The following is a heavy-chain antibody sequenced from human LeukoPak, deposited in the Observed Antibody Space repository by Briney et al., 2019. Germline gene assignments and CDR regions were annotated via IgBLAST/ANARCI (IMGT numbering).Heavy chain of an antibody. D-gene: IGHD2-2*01. Sequence: ASVKVSCKASGGTFSSYAISWVRQAPGQGLEWMGGTIPIFGTVNYAQKFQGRVTITADESTSTAYMELSSLRSEDTAVYYCARETYCSSTSCPPAPWGQGTMVTVSS. CDR3: ARETYCSSTSCPPAP. J-gene: IGHJ3*01. CDR1: GGTFSSYA. V-gene: IGHV1-69*13. CDR2: TIPIFGTV.